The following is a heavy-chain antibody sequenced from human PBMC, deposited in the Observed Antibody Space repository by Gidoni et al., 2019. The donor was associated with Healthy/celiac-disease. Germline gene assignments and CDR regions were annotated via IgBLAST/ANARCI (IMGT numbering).Heavy chain of an antibody. CDR2: ISSSSSTI. V-gene: IGHV3-48*01. J-gene: IGHJ4*02. Sequence: EVQLLESGGGLVQPGGSLRLSCAASGFTFSSYSMNWVRQAPGKGLEWVSYISSSSSTIYYADSVKGRFTISRDKAKNSLYLQMNSLRAEDTAVYYCASEIARIVDYWGQGTLVTVSS. CDR3: ASEIARIVDY. CDR1: GFTFSSYS. D-gene: IGHD6-13*01.